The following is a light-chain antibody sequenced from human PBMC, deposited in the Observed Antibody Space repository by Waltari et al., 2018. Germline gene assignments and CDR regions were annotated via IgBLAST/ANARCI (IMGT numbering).Light chain of an antibody. CDR3: QSADTSGSWV. V-gene: IGLV3-25*03. J-gene: IGLJ3*02. CDR2: KDT. Sequence: SYELTQPPSVSVSPGQTARITCSGDALPKDYAQWYQQKPGQVPVLVMYKDTERPSGIPERFSGSTSGTTVTLTIGGVQAEDEADYYCQSADTSGSWVFGGGTKLAVL. CDR1: ALPKDY.